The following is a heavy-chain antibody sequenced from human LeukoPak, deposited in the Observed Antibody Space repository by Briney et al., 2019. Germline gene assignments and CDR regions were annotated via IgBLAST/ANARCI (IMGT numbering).Heavy chain of an antibody. CDR3: ARGYYYDSSGYDY. V-gene: IGHV4-4*02. J-gene: IGHJ4*02. D-gene: IGHD3-22*01. CDR2: IYHSVST. CDR1: GGSISSSNW. Sequence: KTSETLSLTGAVSGGSISSSNWWRWVRQPPGKGLEWIGEIYHSVSTNYNPSLKSRVTISVDKSKNQFSLKLTSVTAPDTAVYYCARGYYYDSSGYDYWGQGTLVTVSS.